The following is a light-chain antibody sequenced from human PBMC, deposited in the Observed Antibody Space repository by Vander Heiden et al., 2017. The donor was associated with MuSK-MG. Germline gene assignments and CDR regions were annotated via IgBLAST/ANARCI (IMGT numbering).Light chain of an antibody. J-gene: IGKJ5*01. CDR3: QQYNTDVIT. Sequence: DIQMTQSPSTLSAFVGDRVTITCRASQSISDWLAWYQQKPGTAPKLLISKASILESGIPSRFSGSGSGTEFTLTISSLQPDDFATYYCQQYNTDVITFGQGTRLEIK. CDR1: QSISDW. V-gene: IGKV1-5*03. CDR2: KAS.